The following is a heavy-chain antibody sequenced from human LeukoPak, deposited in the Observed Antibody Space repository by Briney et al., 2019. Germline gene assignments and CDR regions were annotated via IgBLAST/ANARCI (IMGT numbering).Heavy chain of an antibody. CDR1: GYTFTSYY. V-gene: IGHV1-46*01. CDR2: INPSGGST. Sequence: GASVKVSCKASGYTFTSYYMHWVRQAPGQGLEWMGIINPSGGSTSYAQKFQGRVTMTEDTSTDTAYMELSSLRSEDTAVYYCASLPVYYDFPSDYWGQGTLVTVSS. CDR3: ASLPVYYDFPSDY. J-gene: IGHJ4*02. D-gene: IGHD3-3*01.